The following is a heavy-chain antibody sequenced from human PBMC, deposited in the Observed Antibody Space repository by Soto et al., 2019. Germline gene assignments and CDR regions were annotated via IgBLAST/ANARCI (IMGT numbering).Heavy chain of an antibody. CDR3: ATRGGPFSGGWFGVYYYYPMDV. CDR2: IYHSESI. V-gene: IGHV4-4*02. J-gene: IGHJ6*02. Sequence: QVQLQESGPGLVKPSGTLSLTCAVSGDSVRGSYWWSWVRQPPGKGLEWIGEIYHSESINYNPSLQRRVSISLDKSKNQFSLRLTSVTAADTAVYYCATRGGPFSGGWFGVYYYYPMDVWGQGTTVTVS. D-gene: IGHD6-19*01. CDR1: GDSVRGSYW.